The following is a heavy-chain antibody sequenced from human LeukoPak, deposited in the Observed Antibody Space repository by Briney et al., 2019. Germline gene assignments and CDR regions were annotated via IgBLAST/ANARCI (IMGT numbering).Heavy chain of an antibody. D-gene: IGHD3-10*01. CDR1: GFTFSTYS. Sequence: GGSLRLSCAASGFTFSTYSMNWVRQAPGKGLEWVSTITSSSAYIYYADSVKGRFTISRDNAKNSLYLQMNSLRAEDTAVYYCARDLFGSGSFYGFWGQGTLVPSPQ. J-gene: IGHJ4*02. CDR3: ARDLFGSGSFYGF. V-gene: IGHV3-21*06. CDR2: ITSSSAYI.